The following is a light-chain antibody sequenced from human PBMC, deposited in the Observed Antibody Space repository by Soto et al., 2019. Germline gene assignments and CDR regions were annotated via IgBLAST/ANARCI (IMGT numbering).Light chain of an antibody. J-gene: IGKJ3*01. CDR3: QQFGSSPGFT. V-gene: IGKV3-20*01. Sequence: DIVLTQSPGTLSLSPGERATLSCRASQSINSRYLAWYQQKPGQAPRLLIYAASSRATGIPDRFSGSGSGTDVTLTISRLEPADFAVYYCQQFGSSPGFTFGPGTKVDIK. CDR1: QSINSRY. CDR2: AAS.